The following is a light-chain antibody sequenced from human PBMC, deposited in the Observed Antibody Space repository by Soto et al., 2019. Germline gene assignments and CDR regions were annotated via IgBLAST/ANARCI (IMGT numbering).Light chain of an antibody. Sequence: EIVLTQSPATLSFSPGERATLSCRASQSVSSYLTWYQHKPGQAPRLLIYDASYRDTGVPARFSGTGSGTDFTLTISSLEPEDFAVYFCQQRSSSPLTFGGATKVEIK. CDR2: DAS. J-gene: IGKJ4*01. CDR1: QSVSSY. CDR3: QQRSSSPLT. V-gene: IGKV3-11*01.